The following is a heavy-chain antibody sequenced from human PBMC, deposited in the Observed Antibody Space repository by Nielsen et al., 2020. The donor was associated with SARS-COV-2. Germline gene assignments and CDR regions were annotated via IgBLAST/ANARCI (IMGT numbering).Heavy chain of an antibody. Sequence: ASVKVSCKAFGYTFSNFGLSWVRHAPVRGLEWIGWLSGFNGNTNYLQKFKGRVTMTTHSSTGTVYMELRSLRADDTAIYYCARWRTYGNGWDFWSQGTLVTVSS. CDR3: ARWRTYGNGWDF. D-gene: IGHD6-19*01. J-gene: IGHJ4*02. CDR2: LSGFNGNT. CDR1: GYTFSNFG. V-gene: IGHV1-18*01.